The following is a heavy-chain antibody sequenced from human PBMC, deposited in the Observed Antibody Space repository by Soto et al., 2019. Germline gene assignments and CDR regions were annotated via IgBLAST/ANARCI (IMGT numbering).Heavy chain of an antibody. Sequence: SVKVSCKASGYTFTSYGISWVRQAPGQGLEWMGWISAYNGNTNYAQKLQGRVTMTTDTSTSTAYMELRSLRSDDTAVYYCARVGVLRYFDTKAYGMDVWGQGTTVTVSS. D-gene: IGHD3-9*01. J-gene: IGHJ6*02. V-gene: IGHV1-18*01. CDR2: ISAYNGNT. CDR3: ARVGVLRYFDTKAYGMDV. CDR1: GYTFTSYG.